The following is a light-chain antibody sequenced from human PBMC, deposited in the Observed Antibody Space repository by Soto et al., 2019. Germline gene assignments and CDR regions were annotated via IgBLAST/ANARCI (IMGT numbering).Light chain of an antibody. V-gene: IGKV1-5*01. Sequence: DIQMTQSPSTLSASVGDTVTITCRASQSVSRWLNWYQQKSGKAPRLLIYEDSNGEIGVPSRFSGSASGTEFILCINSLEAVDSATCYCQLLNTNVWMWGQGTRV. J-gene: IGKJ1*01. CDR1: QSVSRW. CDR3: QLLNTNVWM. CDR2: EDS.